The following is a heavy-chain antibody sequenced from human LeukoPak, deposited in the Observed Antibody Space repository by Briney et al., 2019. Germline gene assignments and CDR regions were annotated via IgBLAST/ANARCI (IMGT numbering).Heavy chain of an antibody. D-gene: IGHD6-19*01. Sequence: GSLRLSCAASGFTFSSYAMSWVRQAPGKGLEWVSAISGSGGSTYYADSVKGRFTISRDNSKNTLYLQMNSLRAEDTAVYYCAKDPPIAVAGRNYYFDYWGQGTLVTVSS. CDR3: AKDPPIAVAGRNYYFDY. CDR1: GFTFSSYA. V-gene: IGHV3-23*01. CDR2: ISGSGGST. J-gene: IGHJ4*02.